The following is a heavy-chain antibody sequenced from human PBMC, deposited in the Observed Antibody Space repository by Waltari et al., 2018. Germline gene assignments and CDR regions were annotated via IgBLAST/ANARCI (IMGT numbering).Heavy chain of an antibody. D-gene: IGHD6-13*01. V-gene: IGHV3-7*01. Sequence: EVQLVEPGGGLVQPGGSLRLCCAASGFPLSNIWMSWVRQAPGKGLEWVAKINQDGSEKYSVESVKGRFTISRDNAKNSLYLQLNSLRADDTAVYYCTRGGDDSSWYWRNWGQGTLVTVSS. CDR2: INQDGSEK. CDR1: GFPLSNIW. CDR3: TRGGDDSSWYWRN. J-gene: IGHJ4*02.